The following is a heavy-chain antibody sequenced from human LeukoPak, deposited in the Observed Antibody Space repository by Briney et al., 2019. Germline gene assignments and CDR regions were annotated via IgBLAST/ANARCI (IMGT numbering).Heavy chain of an antibody. CDR1: GGSISSSNW. V-gene: IGHV4-4*02. CDR3: ARGVPVSWGGYYFDS. J-gene: IGHJ4*02. CDR2: VFHSGGT. D-gene: IGHD3-10*01. Sequence: SGTLSLTCAVSGGSISSSNWWSWVRQPPGRGLEWIGEVFHSGGTNYNPSLQSRVTISMDTSKNQFSLNLNSVTATDTALFFCARGVPVSWGGYYFDSWGQGTLVTVSS.